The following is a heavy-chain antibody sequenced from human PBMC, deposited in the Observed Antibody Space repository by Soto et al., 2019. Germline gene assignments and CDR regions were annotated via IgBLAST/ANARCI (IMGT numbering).Heavy chain of an antibody. CDR3: ARDTCYTGNYAY. Sequence: QVQLQESGPGLVKPSETLSLTCTVSGGSVSSGRHYWSWIRQPPGKGLEWIGHIYYSGTTNYNPSLTSRVTISVDTSKKQFSTKLSSVTAADTAVYFCARDTCYTGNYAYWGQGTLVTVSS. CDR2: IYYSGTT. D-gene: IGHD1-26*01. CDR1: GGSVSSGRHY. J-gene: IGHJ4*02. V-gene: IGHV4-61*01.